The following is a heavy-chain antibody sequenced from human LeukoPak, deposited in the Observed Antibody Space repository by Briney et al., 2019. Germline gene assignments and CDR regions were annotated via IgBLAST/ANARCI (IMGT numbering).Heavy chain of an antibody. V-gene: IGHV4-59*08. CDR2: IYSSGTT. Sequence: SETLSPTCTVSGGSIGSYYWSWIRQPPGKGLEFIGYIYSSGTTDYNPSLKSRVVISIDTSGSQFSLKMTSVTAADTAVYYCARRGTPYYYYYMDVWGKGTTVTVSS. J-gene: IGHJ6*03. D-gene: IGHD3-16*01. CDR3: ARRGTPYYYYYMDV. CDR1: GGSIGSYY.